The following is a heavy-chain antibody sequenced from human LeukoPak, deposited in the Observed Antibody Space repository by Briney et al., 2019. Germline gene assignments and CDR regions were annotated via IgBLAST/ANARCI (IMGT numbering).Heavy chain of an antibody. J-gene: IGHJ4*02. D-gene: IGHD5-18*01. Sequence: GGSLRLSCAASGFTSSSYSMHWVRQAPGKGLDWVAVISNDGSKKYYAHSVKGRFTISRDNSKNTLSLQVSSLRTEDTAVYYCAKDRYSYAFEYSDSWGQGTLVTVSS. CDR3: AKDRYSYAFEYSDS. CDR1: GFTSSSYS. CDR2: ISNDGSKK. V-gene: IGHV3-30*18.